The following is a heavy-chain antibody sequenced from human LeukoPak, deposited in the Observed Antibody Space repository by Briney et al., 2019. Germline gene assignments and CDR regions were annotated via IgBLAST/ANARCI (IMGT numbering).Heavy chain of an antibody. V-gene: IGHV1-2*02. D-gene: IGHD6-13*01. CDR2: INPKDAGT. Sequence: GASVKVSCKASGYTFTDYYMHWVRQAPGQGLEWMGRINPKDAGTNFAQRFQGRVTMTRDTSSSTVYMELSRLRSDDTAFYYCARTLYVAAVPGGLDYWGQGTLVTVSS. J-gene: IGHJ4*02. CDR3: ARTLYVAAVPGGLDY. CDR1: GYTFTDYY.